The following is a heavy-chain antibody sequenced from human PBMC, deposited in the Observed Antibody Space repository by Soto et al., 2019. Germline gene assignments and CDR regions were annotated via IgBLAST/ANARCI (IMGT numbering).Heavy chain of an antibody. CDR3: ARNSIVVVPAASNWFDP. D-gene: IGHD2-2*01. Sequence: PSETLSLTFTVSGGSISSSSYYWGCIRQPPWKGLEWIGSIYYSGSTYYNPSLKSRVTISVDTSKNQFSLKLSSVNAADTAVYYCARNSIVVVPAASNWFDPWRQGTLVTVSS. CDR1: GGSISSSSYY. CDR2: IYYSGST. J-gene: IGHJ5*02. V-gene: IGHV4-39*01.